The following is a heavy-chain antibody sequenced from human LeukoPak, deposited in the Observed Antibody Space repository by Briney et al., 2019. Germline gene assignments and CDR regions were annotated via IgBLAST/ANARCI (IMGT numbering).Heavy chain of an antibody. Sequence: GGSLRLSCEASGFTFSSYWMSWVRQAPGKGLEWVAYIKQDGSEKVYLDSVKGRFTISRDNAKNSLSLQMNSLRAEDTAVYYCANHLACGSTSCPPFDDWGQGTLVTVSS. J-gene: IGHJ4*02. CDR2: IKQDGSEK. D-gene: IGHD2-2*01. V-gene: IGHV3-7*01. CDR1: GFTFSSYW. CDR3: ANHLACGSTSCPPFDD.